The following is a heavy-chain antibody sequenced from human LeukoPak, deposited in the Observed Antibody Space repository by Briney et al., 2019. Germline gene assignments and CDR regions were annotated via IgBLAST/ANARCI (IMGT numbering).Heavy chain of an antibody. CDR3: ARDWLKDPLSGWYDY. J-gene: IGHJ4*02. CDR2: ISAYNGNT. V-gene: IGHV1-18*01. CDR1: GYTFISYG. D-gene: IGHD6-19*01. Sequence: RASVKVSCKASGYTFISYGISWVRQAPGQGLEWMGWISAYNGNTNYAQKLQGRVTMTTDTSTSTAYMELRSLRSDDTAVYYCARDWLKDPLSGWYDYWGQGTLVTVSS.